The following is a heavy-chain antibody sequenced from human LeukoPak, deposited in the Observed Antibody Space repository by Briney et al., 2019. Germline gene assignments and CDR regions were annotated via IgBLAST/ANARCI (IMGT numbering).Heavy chain of an antibody. CDR1: GFTFSDYY. J-gene: IGHJ4*02. CDR2: ISSSGSTI. CDR3: ARIAAAGTPAWVYFDY. V-gene: IGHV3-11*04. D-gene: IGHD6-13*01. Sequence: GGSLRLSCAASGFTFSDYYMSWIRQAPGKGLEWVSYISSSGSTIYYADSVKGRFTISRDNAKNSLYLQMNSLRAEDTAVYYCARIAAAGTPAWVYFDYWGQGTLVTVSS.